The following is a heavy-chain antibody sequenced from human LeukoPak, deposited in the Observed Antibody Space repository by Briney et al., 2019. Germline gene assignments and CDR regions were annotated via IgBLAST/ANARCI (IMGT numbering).Heavy chain of an antibody. D-gene: IGHD3-10*01. CDR3: ARPMVRGVIITEPFDY. V-gene: IGHV1-18*01. Sequence: ASVKVSCKASGYTFTSYGISWVRQAPGQGLEWMGWISAYNGNTNYAQKLQGRVTMTTDTSTSTAYMELRSLRSDDTAVYYCARPMVRGVIITEPFDYWGQGTLVTVSS. J-gene: IGHJ4*02. CDR1: GYTFTSYG. CDR2: ISAYNGNT.